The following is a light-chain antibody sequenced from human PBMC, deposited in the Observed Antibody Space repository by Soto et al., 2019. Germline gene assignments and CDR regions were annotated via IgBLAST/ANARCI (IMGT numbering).Light chain of an antibody. V-gene: IGKV3-15*01. CDR3: LQYDDWHRT. CDR2: GAS. Sequence: IVMAQSPAILSLSPGDRATLSCRAGQSVSNNLAWYQQKPGQTPRLVIYGASNRATGVPARFSGSGSGTDFTLTIRSLQSEDFAVYYCLQYDDWHRTFGQGTKVDIK. CDR1: QSVSNN. J-gene: IGKJ1*01.